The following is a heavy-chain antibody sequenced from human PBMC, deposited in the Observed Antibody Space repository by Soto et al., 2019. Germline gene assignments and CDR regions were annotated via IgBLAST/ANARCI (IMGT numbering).Heavy chain of an antibody. CDR2: IIPIFGTA. Sequence: SVKVSCKASGGTFSRYAISWVRQAPGQGLEWMGGIIPIFGTANYAQKFQGRVTITADESTSTAYMELRSLRSDDTAVYYCARIVGATLYFDYWCQGLLVTVS. V-gene: IGHV1-69*13. CDR1: GGTFSRYA. D-gene: IGHD1-26*01. J-gene: IGHJ4*02. CDR3: ARIVGATLYFDY.